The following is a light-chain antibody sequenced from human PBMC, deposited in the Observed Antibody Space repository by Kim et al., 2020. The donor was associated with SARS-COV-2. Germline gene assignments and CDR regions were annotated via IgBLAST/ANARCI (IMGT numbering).Light chain of an antibody. J-gene: IGLJ3*02. CDR2: YDD. V-gene: IGLV1-36*01. CDR3: SAWDDRLNGLV. Sequence: RTGTISCSRSKSNTGNNAVNWYQQFPWKAPKLLIYYDDLLPAGVSYLFSGSKSGTSASLAISGLQSNDEADYYCSAWDDRLNGLVFGGGTQLTVL. CDR1: KSNTGNNA.